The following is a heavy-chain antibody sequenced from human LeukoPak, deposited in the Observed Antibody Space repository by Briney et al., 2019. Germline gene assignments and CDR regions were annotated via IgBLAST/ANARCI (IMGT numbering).Heavy chain of an antibody. V-gene: IGHV3-30*18. Sequence: GGSLRLSCAASGFTFSSYGMHWARQAPGKGLEWVAVILYDGSNKYYADSVKGRFTISRDNSKNTLFLQMNSLRAEDTAVYYCAKASLELDEEYYYYYYMDVWGKGTTVTVSS. CDR3: AKASLELDEEYYYYYYMDV. CDR2: ILYDGSNK. D-gene: IGHD1-7*01. CDR1: GFTFSSYG. J-gene: IGHJ6*03.